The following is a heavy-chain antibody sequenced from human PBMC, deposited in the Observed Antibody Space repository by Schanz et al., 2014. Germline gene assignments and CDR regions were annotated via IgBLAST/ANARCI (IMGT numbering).Heavy chain of an antibody. J-gene: IGHJ4*02. Sequence: QVQLVQSGAEVKKPGASVKVSCKASGYTFTSYGINWVRQAPGQGLEWMGRIIPILGIANYAQKFQGRVTITADKSTFTAYMDVSSLRSEATAVYYCASSGAAYSSSWDFDYWGQGTLVTVSS. D-gene: IGHD6-13*01. CDR3: ASSGAAYSSSWDFDY. CDR1: GYTFTSYG. CDR2: IIPILGIA. V-gene: IGHV1-69*04.